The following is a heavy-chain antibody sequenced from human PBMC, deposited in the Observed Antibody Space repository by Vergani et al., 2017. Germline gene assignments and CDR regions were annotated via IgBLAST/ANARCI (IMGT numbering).Heavy chain of an antibody. CDR2: INHSGST. V-gene: IGHV4-34*01. D-gene: IGHD3-16*02. J-gene: IGHJ4*02. Sequence: QVQLQQWGAGLLKPSETLSLTCAVYGGSFSGYYWNWIRQPPGKGLEWIGEINHSGSTNYNPSLKSRVTISVDTSKTQFSLKLSSLTAADTAVNYCARGQPDYIWGSYRYPFDYWGQGTLVTVSS. CDR1: GGSFSGYY. CDR3: ARGQPDYIWGSYRYPFDY.